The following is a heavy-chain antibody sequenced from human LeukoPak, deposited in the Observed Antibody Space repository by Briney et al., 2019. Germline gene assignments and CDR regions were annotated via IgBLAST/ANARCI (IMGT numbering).Heavy chain of an antibody. CDR2: LLYGGSIK. Sequence: GGSLRLSCAASGFTFCSYAMHWVRQAPGKGLEWVAVLLYGGSIKYHADSVKGRFTISRANSKNTLSLQMNSLRVEDKAVYYCVRDRRAVATYLDFWGQGTLVTVSS. D-gene: IGHD5-12*01. CDR3: VRDRRAVATYLDF. J-gene: IGHJ4*02. V-gene: IGHV3-30*04. CDR1: GFTFCSYA.